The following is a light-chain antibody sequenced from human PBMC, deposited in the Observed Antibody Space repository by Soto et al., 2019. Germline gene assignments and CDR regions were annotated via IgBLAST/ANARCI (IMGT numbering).Light chain of an antibody. V-gene: IGKV3-20*01. CDR1: QSVSRSY. CDR2: VAS. J-gene: IGKJ4*01. Sequence: EIVLTQTPGTLSLSPGERATLSCRASQSVSRSYLAWYQQKPGQAPRLLIYVASSRATGIPDRFGGSGSGTDFTLTIRRLEPEDFAVYYCQQYGSSPLTFGGGTKVEIK. CDR3: QQYGSSPLT.